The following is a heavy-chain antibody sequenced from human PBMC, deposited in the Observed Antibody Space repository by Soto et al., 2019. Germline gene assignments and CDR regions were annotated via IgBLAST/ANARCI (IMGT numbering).Heavy chain of an antibody. Sequence: ASVKVSRKASGYTFTNYVISWVRQAPGQGLEWMGWISVYNGNTRYAQKFQGRVTMTTDTSTTSVYMELRSLKSDDTAVYYCATEREVRRWSSSGYFKHWGKGTLVTVSS. V-gene: IGHV1-18*01. J-gene: IGHJ1*01. CDR3: ATEREVRRWSSSGYFKH. CDR2: ISVYNGNT. CDR1: GYTFTNYV. D-gene: IGHD2-15*01.